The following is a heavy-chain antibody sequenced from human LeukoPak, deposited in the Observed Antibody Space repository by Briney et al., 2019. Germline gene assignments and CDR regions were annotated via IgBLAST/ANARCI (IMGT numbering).Heavy chain of an antibody. Sequence: GGSLRLSCAASGCTFSTYSMNWLRLAPGKGLEWVSSISPDSNYKYYVDSVKGRFTISRDNAKSSLYLQMNSLRAEDTAVYYCVRGGYRGFDYEYWGQGTLVTISS. CDR2: ISPDSNYK. CDR3: VRGGYRGFDYEY. V-gene: IGHV3-21*01. D-gene: IGHD5-12*01. CDR1: GCTFSTYS. J-gene: IGHJ4*02.